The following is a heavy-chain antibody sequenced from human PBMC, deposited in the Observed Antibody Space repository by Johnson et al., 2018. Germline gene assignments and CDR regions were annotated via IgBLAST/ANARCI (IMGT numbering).Heavy chain of an antibody. CDR2: IYHSGST. D-gene: IGHD3-3*01. J-gene: IGHJ3*02. CDR1: GGSINSSNW. Sequence: QVQLQESGPGLVKPSGTLSLTCVVSGGSINSSNWWSWVRQPPGKGLEWIGEIYHSGSTNCNPSLKSRVTISVDKSKNQFSLKLSSVPAADTAVYYCARDDRRAFGVVIGPFDTWGQGTMVTVSS. CDR3: ARDDRRAFGVVIGPFDT. V-gene: IGHV4-4*02.